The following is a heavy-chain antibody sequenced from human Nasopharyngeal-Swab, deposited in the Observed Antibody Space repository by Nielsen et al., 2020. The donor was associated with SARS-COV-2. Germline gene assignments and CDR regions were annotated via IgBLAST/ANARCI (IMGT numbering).Heavy chain of an antibody. CDR1: EFTFSGSA. D-gene: IGHD6-13*01. V-gene: IGHV3-73*01. J-gene: IGHJ4*02. CDR2: IRSKANSYAT. Sequence: GESLKISCAASEFTFSGSAMHWVRQASGKGLEWVGRIRSKANSYATAYAASVKGRFTISRDDSKNTAYLQMNSLKTEDTAVYYCTRLDVAAAGTPDHYWGQGTLVTVSS. CDR3: TRLDVAAAGTPDHY.